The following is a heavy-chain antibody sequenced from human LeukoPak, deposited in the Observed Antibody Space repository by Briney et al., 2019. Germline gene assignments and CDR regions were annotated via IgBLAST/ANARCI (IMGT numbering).Heavy chain of an antibody. Sequence: GGSLRLSCTASGFTFGDYAMSWVRQAPGKGLEWVGFIRIKAYGGTTEYAASVKGRFTISRDDSKSIAYLQMNSLKTEDTAVYYCTREYCSGGSCYPYYFDYWGQGTLVTVSS. V-gene: IGHV3-49*04. D-gene: IGHD2-15*01. CDR1: GFTFGDYA. J-gene: IGHJ4*02. CDR3: TREYCSGGSCYPYYFDY. CDR2: IRIKAYGGTT.